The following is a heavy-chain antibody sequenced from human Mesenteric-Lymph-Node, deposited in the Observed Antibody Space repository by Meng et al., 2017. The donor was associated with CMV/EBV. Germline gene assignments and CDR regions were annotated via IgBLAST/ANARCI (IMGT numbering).Heavy chain of an antibody. CDR3: AKGSRDGYNGLFDY. CDR1: GFNFSSHA. J-gene: IGHJ4*02. V-gene: IGHV3-23*01. Sequence: GESLKISRAASGFNFSSHAMSWVRPAPGKGLEWVTGFSRSGENTYYADSVGGRFTISRDNSKDTLYLQMNSLRAEDTALYYCAKGSRDGYNGLFDYCGQGALVTVSS. CDR2: FSRSGENT. D-gene: IGHD5-24*01.